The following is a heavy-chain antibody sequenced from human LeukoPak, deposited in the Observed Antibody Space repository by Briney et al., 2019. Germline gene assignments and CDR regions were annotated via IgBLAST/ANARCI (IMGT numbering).Heavy chain of an antibody. CDR1: GGTFSSYA. CDR3: ARVVPAATDAFDI. Sequence: ASVKVSCKASGGTFSSYAISWVRQAPGQGLEWMGGIIPIFGTANYAQKFQGRVTITADESTSTAYMELNSLRSEDTAVYYCARVVPAATDAFDIWGQGTMVTVSS. V-gene: IGHV1-69*13. D-gene: IGHD2-2*01. CDR2: IIPIFGTA. J-gene: IGHJ3*02.